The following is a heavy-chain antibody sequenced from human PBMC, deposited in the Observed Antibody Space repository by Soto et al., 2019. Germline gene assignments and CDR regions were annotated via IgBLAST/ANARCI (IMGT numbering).Heavy chain of an antibody. CDR3: ASAGGYSYGQYYYYYGMDV. Sequence: QVQLQESGPGLVKPSGTLSLTCAVSGGSISSSNWWSWVRQPPGKGLEWIGEIYHSGSTNYNPSLQSRVTISLDKSKHQFSLELRSGTAADTAVYYCASAGGYSYGQYYYYYGMDVWGQGTTVTVSS. J-gene: IGHJ6*02. CDR2: IYHSGST. V-gene: IGHV4-4*02. CDR1: GGSISSSNW. D-gene: IGHD5-18*01.